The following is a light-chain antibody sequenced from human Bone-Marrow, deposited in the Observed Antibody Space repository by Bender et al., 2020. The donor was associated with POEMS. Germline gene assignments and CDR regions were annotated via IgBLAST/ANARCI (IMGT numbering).Light chain of an antibody. CDR2: DVT. Sequence: QSALTQPASVSGSPGQSISISCTGASSDIGGYDYVSWYQQHPGAAPKLVLFDVTNRPSGVSDRFSASKSGNTASLTISGLQAEDAADYYCVSYTSSGSLYVFGAGTTVTVL. CDR3: VSYTSSGSLYV. V-gene: IGLV2-14*03. CDR1: SSDIGGYDY. J-gene: IGLJ1*01.